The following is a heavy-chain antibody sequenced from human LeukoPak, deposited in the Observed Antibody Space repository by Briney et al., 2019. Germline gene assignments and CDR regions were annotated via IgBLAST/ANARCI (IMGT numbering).Heavy chain of an antibody. CDR1: SASISSSSYY. CDR2: IFYSGTT. D-gene: IGHD7-27*01. V-gene: IGHV4-39*07. Sequence: RTSETLSLTCTVSSASISSSSYYWGWIRQPPGKGLEWIGSIFYSGTTYYNPSLKSRVTISVDTSKNQFSLKLSSVTAADTAVYYCARDAGEAPYYYYGMDVWGQGTTVTVSS. J-gene: IGHJ6*02. CDR3: ARDAGEAPYYYYGMDV.